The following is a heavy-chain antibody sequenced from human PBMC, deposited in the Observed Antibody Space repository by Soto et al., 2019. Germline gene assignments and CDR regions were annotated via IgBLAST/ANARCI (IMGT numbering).Heavy chain of an antibody. V-gene: IGHV4-30-4*01. CDR1: GGSITSDYSC. CDR3: ARGPSGDKVHY. D-gene: IGHD7-27*01. Sequence: QVQLQESGPGLVKPSQTLSLTCTVSGGSITSDYSCWSWIRQPPGEGLEWIGHSFDSGTTYTNPSLRSQVAIAIDTSKNHFSLTLSSVTAADTVVYYSARGPSGDKVHYWGQGALVTVSS. J-gene: IGHJ4*02. CDR2: SFDSGTT.